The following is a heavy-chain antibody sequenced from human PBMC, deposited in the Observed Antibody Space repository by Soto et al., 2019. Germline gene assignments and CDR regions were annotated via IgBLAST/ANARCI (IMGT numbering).Heavy chain of an antibody. D-gene: IGHD2-15*01. CDR1: GGSISSYY. Sequence: QVQLQESGPGLVKPSETLSLTCTVSGGSISSYYWSWIRQPPGKRLEWIGHISSSGSTSYNPSLKSRVSISMDTSKNQSSLNLGSVTAADSAVYYCARRIQLDYWGQGTLVTVSS. J-gene: IGHJ4*02. CDR3: ARRIQLDY. CDR2: ISSSGST. V-gene: IGHV4-59*01.